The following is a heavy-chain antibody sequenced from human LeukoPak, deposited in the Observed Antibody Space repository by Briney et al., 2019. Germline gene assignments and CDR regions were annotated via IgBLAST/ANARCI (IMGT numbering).Heavy chain of an antibody. CDR2: IYYSGST. J-gene: IGHJ4*02. CDR1: GGSISSSSYY. D-gene: IGHD6-13*01. Sequence: SETLSLTCTVSGGSISSSSYYWGWIRQPPGKGLEWIGSIYYSGSTYYNPSLKSRVTISVDTSKNQFSLKLSSVTAADTAVYYCARVRGSTSWHYFDYWGQGTLVTVSS. CDR3: ARVRGSTSWHYFDY. V-gene: IGHV4-39*07.